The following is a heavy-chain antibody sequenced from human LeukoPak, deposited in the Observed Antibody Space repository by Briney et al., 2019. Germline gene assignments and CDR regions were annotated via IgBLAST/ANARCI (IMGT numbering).Heavy chain of an antibody. CDR3: AKGNLRDFWSGYYMGDY. CDR1: GYSFGMHA. CDR2: IDRSGRIT. J-gene: IGHJ4*02. D-gene: IGHD3-3*01. V-gene: IGHV3-23*05. Sequence: GGSLRLSCAGSGYSFGMHAMDWVRQAPGKGLEWLSYIDRSGRITYYADSVKGRFTISRDNSKNTLYLQMNSLRAEDTAVYYCAKGNLRDFWSGYYMGDYWGQGTLVTVSS.